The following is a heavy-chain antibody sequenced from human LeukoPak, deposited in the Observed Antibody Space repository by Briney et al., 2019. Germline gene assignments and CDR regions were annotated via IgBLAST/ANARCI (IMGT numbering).Heavy chain of an antibody. Sequence: ASVKVSCKVSGYTLTELSMHWVRQAPGKGLEWMGGFDPEDGETIYAQKFQGRVTMTRDTSTSTVYMELSSLRSEDTAVYYCARVTSRITIFGVVNSPGAFDIWGQGTMVTVSS. CDR1: GYTLTELS. D-gene: IGHD3-3*01. CDR3: ARVTSRITIFGVVNSPGAFDI. J-gene: IGHJ3*02. V-gene: IGHV1-24*01. CDR2: FDPEDGET.